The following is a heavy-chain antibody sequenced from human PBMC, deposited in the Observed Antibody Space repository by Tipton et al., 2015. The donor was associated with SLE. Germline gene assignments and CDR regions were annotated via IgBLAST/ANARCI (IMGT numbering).Heavy chain of an antibody. CDR3: ARVGGGYFTNWFDP. CDR1: GGSISSGSYY. J-gene: IGHJ5*02. V-gene: IGHV4-61*02. CDR2: IYTSGST. Sequence: TLSLTCTVSGGSISSGSYYWSWIRQPAGKGLEWIGRIYTSGSTNYNPSPKSRVTTSVDTSKSQFSLKLSSVTAADTAVYYCARVGGGYFTNWFDPWGQGTLVTVSS. D-gene: IGHD5-18*01.